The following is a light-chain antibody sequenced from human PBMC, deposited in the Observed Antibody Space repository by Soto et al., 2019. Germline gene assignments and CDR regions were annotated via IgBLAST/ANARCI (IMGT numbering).Light chain of an antibody. CDR2: DEX. Sequence: VVLTQSPATLAVSPGERATLFXRASYSVFVYLTWYQHRTGHXTRLLXXDEXNRATGVPARFIGSGSGRDFTLTIISLEPEYVAVYYCQQRYRLSPITFGQGTRLDIK. CDR1: YSVFVY. J-gene: IGKJ5*01. CDR3: QQRYRLSPIT. V-gene: IGKV3-11*02.